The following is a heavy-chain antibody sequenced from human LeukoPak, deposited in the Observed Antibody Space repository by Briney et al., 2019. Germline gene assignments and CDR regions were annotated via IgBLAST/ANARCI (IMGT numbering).Heavy chain of an antibody. J-gene: IGHJ5*02. CDR3: AGATMRGFLDRFDP. V-gene: IGHV1-69*13. CDR1: GGTFSSYA. D-gene: IGHD3-3*01. CDR2: IIPIFGTA. Sequence: SVKVSCKASGGTFSSYAISWVRQAPGQGLEWMGGIIPIFGTANYAQKFQGRVTITADESTSTAYMEPSSLRSEDTAVYYCAGATMRGFLDRFDPWGQGTLVTVSS.